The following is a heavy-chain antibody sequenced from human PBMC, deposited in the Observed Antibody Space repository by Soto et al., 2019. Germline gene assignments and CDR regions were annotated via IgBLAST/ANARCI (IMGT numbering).Heavy chain of an antibody. CDR1: GGIFSTYA. CDR2: IIPIFGTP. CDR3: ARDRDHYGSGNYYNRIDF. J-gene: IGHJ4*02. Sequence: QVQLVQSGAEVKKPGSSVKVSCKASGGIFSTYAISWLRQAPGQGLEWMGCIIPIFGTPTYAQRFQGRVTITAYESTTTSYMELSRMKSEDTADYYCARDRDHYGSGNYYNRIDFWGQGTLVTVSS. V-gene: IGHV1-69*01. D-gene: IGHD3-10*01.